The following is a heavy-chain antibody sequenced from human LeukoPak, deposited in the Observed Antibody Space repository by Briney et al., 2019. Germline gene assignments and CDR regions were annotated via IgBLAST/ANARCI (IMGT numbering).Heavy chain of an antibody. CDR2: FDPEDGEA. J-gene: IGHJ4*02. Sequence: ASVKVSCKVSGYTLTELSMHWVRQVPGKGLEWMGGFDPEDGEAIYAQKFQGRVTMTEDTSTDTAYMELSSLRSEDTAVYYCATIGYSSGWYDYWGQGILVTVSS. V-gene: IGHV1-24*01. CDR3: ATIGYSSGWYDY. D-gene: IGHD6-19*01. CDR1: GYTLTELS.